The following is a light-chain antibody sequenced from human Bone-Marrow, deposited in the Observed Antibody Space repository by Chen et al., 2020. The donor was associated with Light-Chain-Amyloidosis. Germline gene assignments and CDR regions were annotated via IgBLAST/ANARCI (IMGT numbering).Light chain of an antibody. Sequence: DVQMTQSPAPLSASIGDRVIISCRASHNVQASMAWYQQKPGRAPTLLIYAASSLESDVPSRFSGSGSGTEFTLTINDLQSDDFATYYCQQYATSWTFGQGTNVDLK. J-gene: IGKJ1*01. CDR2: AAS. CDR3: QQYATSWT. V-gene: IGKV1-5*03. CDR1: HNVQAS.